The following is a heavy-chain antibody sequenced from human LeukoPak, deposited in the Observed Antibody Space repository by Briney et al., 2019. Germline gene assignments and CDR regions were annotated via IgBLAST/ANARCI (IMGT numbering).Heavy chain of an antibody. J-gene: IGHJ5*02. V-gene: IGHV4-34*01. Sequence: SETLSLTCAVYGGSFSGYYWSWIRQPPGKGLERIGEINHSGSTNYNPSLKSRVTMSVDTSKNQFSLKLNSVTAADTAVYYCARDYDVLTAYPPTQLFDPWGQGTLVTVSS. D-gene: IGHD3-9*01. CDR1: GGSFSGYY. CDR2: INHSGST. CDR3: ARDYDVLTAYPPTQLFDP.